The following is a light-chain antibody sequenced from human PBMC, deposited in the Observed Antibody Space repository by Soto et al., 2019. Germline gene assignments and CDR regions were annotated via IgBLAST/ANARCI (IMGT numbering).Light chain of an antibody. CDR2: GSS. CDR3: QHYNSYSEA. Sequence: DIQMTQSPSSLSTSVGDRVTITCRASQSVRTYLNWYQQKPGKPPKLLISGSSRLQGGVPSRFSGSGSGTEFTLTISSLQPDDFATYYCQHYNSYSEAFGQGTKVELK. J-gene: IGKJ1*01. V-gene: IGKV1-39*01. CDR1: QSVRTY.